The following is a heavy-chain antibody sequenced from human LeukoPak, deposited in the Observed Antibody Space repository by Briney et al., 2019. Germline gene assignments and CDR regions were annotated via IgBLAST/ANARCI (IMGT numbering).Heavy chain of an antibody. CDR3: ARVVEGVYSSSWFPGPGAFDI. V-gene: IGHV4-30-4*01. D-gene: IGHD6-13*01. CDR2: IYYSGST. Sequence: PSQTLSLTWTVAGGSISSGDYYWSWIRQPPGKGLEWIGYIYYSGSTYYNPSLKSRVTISVDTSKNQFSLKLSSVTAADTAVYYCARVVEGVYSSSWFPGPGAFDIWGQGTMVTVSS. CDR1: GGSISSGDYY. J-gene: IGHJ3*02.